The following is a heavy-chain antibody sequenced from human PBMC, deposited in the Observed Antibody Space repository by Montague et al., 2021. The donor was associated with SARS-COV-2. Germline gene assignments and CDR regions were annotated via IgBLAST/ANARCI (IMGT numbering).Heavy chain of an antibody. CDR2: IDWDDDK. J-gene: IGHJ4*02. CDR3: ARSYGTTVVTRAFDY. CDR1: GFSLSTSGMC. V-gene: IGHV2-70*01. D-gene: IGHD4-23*01. Sequence: PALVKPTQTLTLTCTFSGFSLSTSGMCVSWIRQPPGKALEWLTLIDWDDDKYYSTSLKTRLTISKDTSENQVVLIMTNMDPVDTATYYCARSYGTTVVTRAFDYWGQGTLVTVSS.